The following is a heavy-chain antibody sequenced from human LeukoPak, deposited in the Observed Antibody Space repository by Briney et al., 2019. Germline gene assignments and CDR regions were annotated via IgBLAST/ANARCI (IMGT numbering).Heavy chain of an antibody. CDR2: IYYSGST. Sequence: SETLSLTCTVSGGSISSYYWSWIRQPPGKGLEWIGYIYYSGSTNYNPSLESRVTISVDTSKNQFSLKLSSVTAADTAVYYCARDNALASGKYWFDPWGQGTLVTVSS. CDR1: GGSISSYY. V-gene: IGHV4-59*01. CDR3: ARDNALASGKYWFDP. J-gene: IGHJ5*02. D-gene: IGHD3-10*01.